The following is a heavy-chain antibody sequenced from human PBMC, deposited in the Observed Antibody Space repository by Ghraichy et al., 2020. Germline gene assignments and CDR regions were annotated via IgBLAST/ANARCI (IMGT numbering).Heavy chain of an antibody. D-gene: IGHD6-6*01. J-gene: IGHJ6*03. V-gene: IGHV4-34*01. CDR2: INHSGST. CDR3: ARGTYSSSSGYYYYYYMDV. CDR1: GGSFSGYY. Sequence: SETLSLTCAVYGGSFSGYYWSWIRQPPGKGLEWIGEINHSGSTNYNPSLKSRVTISVDTSKNQFSLKLSSVTAADTAVYYCARGTYSSSSGYYYYYYMDVWGKGTTVTVSS.